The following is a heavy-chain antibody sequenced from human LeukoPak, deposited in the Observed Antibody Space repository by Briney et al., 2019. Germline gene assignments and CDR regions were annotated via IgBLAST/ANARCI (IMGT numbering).Heavy chain of an antibody. D-gene: IGHD6-25*01. CDR1: GFTFYSFT. CDR3: ATTTSSGWVPFDY. Sequence: GGSLRLSCVASGFTFYSFTMNWVRQAPGKGLEWVSYISSGGATIYYRDSVKGRFTISRDNAKNSLYLQMNSLSAEDTAVYYCATTTSSGWVPFDYWGQGTLVAVSS. J-gene: IGHJ4*02. V-gene: IGHV3-48*01. CDR2: ISSGGATI.